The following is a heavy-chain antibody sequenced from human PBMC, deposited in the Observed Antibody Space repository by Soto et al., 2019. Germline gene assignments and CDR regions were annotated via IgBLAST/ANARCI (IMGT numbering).Heavy chain of an antibody. V-gene: IGHV3-33*06. Sequence: QVQLVESGGGVVQPGRSLRLSCAASGFIFTTYGLHWVRQAPGKGLEWVAVIWYDGSNQYYADSVKGRFTISRDNSKNIMCLEMNSVRVEDTAVYYCVKDHCGGDCYSDPYFDYWGQGTLVTVSS. D-gene: IGHD2-21*02. CDR1: GFIFTTYG. CDR3: VKDHCGGDCYSDPYFDY. CDR2: IWYDGSNQ. J-gene: IGHJ4*02.